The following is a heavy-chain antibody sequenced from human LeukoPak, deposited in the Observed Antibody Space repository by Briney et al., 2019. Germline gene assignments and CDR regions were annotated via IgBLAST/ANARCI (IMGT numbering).Heavy chain of an antibody. CDR2: ITHSGRT. D-gene: IGHD4-17*01. Sequence: PSETLSLTCAVYGGSLSNYYWSWVRQPPGKGLEWIGEITHSGRTNYNPSLKRRVTISLDTSKNQFSLRLTSVAAADTAVYYCAPIFGDYSDFDSWSQGTLVTVSS. V-gene: IGHV4-34*01. J-gene: IGHJ4*02. CDR3: APIFGDYSDFDS. CDR1: GGSLSNYY.